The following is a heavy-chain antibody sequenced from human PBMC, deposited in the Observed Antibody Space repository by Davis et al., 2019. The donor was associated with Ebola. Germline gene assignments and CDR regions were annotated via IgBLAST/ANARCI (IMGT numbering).Heavy chain of an antibody. J-gene: IGHJ4*02. V-gene: IGHV4-4*07. CDR1: GGPIRSYY. Sequence: SETLSLTCPVSGGPIRSYYWSWIRQPAGKGLEWIGHIYTNGGTKYNPSLESRVTISLDTSNNQFSLRLHSVTAADTAIYFCARDRRDSRAYGFWGQGTLVTVSS. CDR3: ARDRRDSRAYGF. D-gene: IGHD3-22*01. CDR2: IYTNGGT.